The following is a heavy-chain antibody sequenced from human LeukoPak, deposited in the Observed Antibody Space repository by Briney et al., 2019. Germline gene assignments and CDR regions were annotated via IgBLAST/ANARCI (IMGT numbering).Heavy chain of an antibody. CDR1: GFIFRNYA. CDR2: ITVRGDAT. CDR3: AKKSGHNYGDFDY. Sequence: GGSLPLSRAASGFIFRNYAMSWVRQARGKELEWVSAITVRGDATQYANSVKGRFTISRDNSKNTLYVQMSSLRAEDTAVYNCAKKSGHNYGDFDYWGLGTLVTVSS. D-gene: IGHD4/OR15-4a*01. J-gene: IGHJ4*02. V-gene: IGHV3-23*01.